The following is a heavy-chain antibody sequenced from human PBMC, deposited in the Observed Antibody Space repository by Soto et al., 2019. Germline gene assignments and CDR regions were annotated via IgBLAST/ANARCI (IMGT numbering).Heavy chain of an antibody. CDR1: GGSFSGYY. J-gene: IGHJ4*02. D-gene: IGHD1-1*01. CDR3: ARLEGLATISYYFDF. V-gene: IGHV4-34*01. Sequence: SETLSLTCAVYGGSFSGYYWSWIRQPPGKGLEWIGEINHSGSTNYNPSLKTRVTISVDTSKNQFSLKLNSVTAAGSAVYFCARLEGLATISYYFDFWGPGALVTVSS. CDR2: INHSGST.